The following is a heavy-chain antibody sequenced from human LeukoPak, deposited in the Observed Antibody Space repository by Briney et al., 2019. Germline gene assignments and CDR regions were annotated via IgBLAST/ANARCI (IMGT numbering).Heavy chain of an antibody. V-gene: IGHV4-59*01. CDR1: GGPISSYY. CDR2: IYYSGST. Sequence: SSETLSLTCTVSGGPISSYYWSWIRQPPGKGLEWIGYIYYSGSTNYNPSLKSRVTISVDTSKNQFSLKLSSVTAADTAVYYCVRIYCSSTSCLDYWGQGTLVTVSS. CDR3: VRIYCSSTSCLDY. D-gene: IGHD2-2*01. J-gene: IGHJ4*02.